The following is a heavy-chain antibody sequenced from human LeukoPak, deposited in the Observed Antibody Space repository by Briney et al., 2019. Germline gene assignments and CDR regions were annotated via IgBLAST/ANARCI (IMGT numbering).Heavy chain of an antibody. CDR3: AREGYSYGRAPDYWYFDL. J-gene: IGHJ2*01. CDR2: ISAYNGNT. D-gene: IGHD5-18*01. Sequence: ASVKLSCKASGYTFTGYYMHWVRQAPGQGLEWMGWISAYNGNTNYAQKLQGRVTMTTDTSTSTAYMELRSLRSDDTAVYYCAREGYSYGRAPDYWYFDLWGRGTLVTVSS. CDR1: GYTFTGYY. V-gene: IGHV1-18*04.